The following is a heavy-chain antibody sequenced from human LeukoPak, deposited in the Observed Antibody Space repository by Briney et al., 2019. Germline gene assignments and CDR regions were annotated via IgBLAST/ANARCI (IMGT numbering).Heavy chain of an antibody. CDR2: FDPEDGET. J-gene: IGHJ4*02. CDR3: ATDSSIVGAFHSRRGFDY. V-gene: IGHV1-24*01. Sequence: ASVKVSCKVSGYTLTELSMHWVRQAPGKGLEWMGGFDPEDGETIYAQKFQGRVTMTEDTSTDTAYMELSSLRSKDTAVYYCATDSSIVGAFHSRRGFDYWGQGTLVTVSS. D-gene: IGHD1-26*01. CDR1: GYTLTELS.